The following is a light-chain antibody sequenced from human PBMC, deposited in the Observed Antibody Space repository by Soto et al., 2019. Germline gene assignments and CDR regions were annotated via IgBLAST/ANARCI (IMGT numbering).Light chain of an antibody. V-gene: IGKV3-20*01. CDR1: QSVHSY. J-gene: IGKJ5*01. CDR2: GAS. CDR3: QQYDYSPIT. Sequence: EIVMTQSPVTLSVSPGERVTLSCRASQSVHSYLGWYQQKPGLAPRLLIYGASSRATGIPDRFSGSGSGTDFTLTITILEAEDLAVYYCQQYDYSPITFGHGTRLEIK.